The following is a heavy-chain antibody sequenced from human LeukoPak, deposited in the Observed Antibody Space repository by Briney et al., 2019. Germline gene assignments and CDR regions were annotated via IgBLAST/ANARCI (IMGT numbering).Heavy chain of an antibody. V-gene: IGHV1-2*02. CDR1: GYTFTDYY. CDR2: MHPNSGGT. J-gene: IGHJ3*02. Sequence: ASVKVSCKASGYTFTDYYMHWLRQAPGQGLEWMGWMHPNSGGTNYAQKFQGRVTMTRDTSISTAYMGLSSLRSDDTAVYYCARHTTIFGVAIIDIWGQGTMVTVSS. D-gene: IGHD3-3*01. CDR3: ARHTTIFGVAIIDI.